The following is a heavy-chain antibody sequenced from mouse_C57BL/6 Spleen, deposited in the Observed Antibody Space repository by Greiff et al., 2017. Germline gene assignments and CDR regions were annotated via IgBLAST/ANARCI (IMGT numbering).Heavy chain of an antibody. Sequence: QVQLQQPGAELVKPGASVKMSCKASGYTFTSYWITWVKQRPGQGLEWIGVIYPGSGSTNYNEKFKSKATLTVDTSSSTAYMQLSSLTSEDSAVYYCARVGLGRYYFDYWGQGTTLTVSS. V-gene: IGHV1-55*01. D-gene: IGHD4-1*01. CDR1: GYTFTSYW. CDR2: IYPGSGST. CDR3: ARVGLGRYYFDY. J-gene: IGHJ2*01.